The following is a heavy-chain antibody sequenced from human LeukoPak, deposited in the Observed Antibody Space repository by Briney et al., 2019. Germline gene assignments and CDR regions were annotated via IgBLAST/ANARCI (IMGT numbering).Heavy chain of an antibody. V-gene: IGHV1-2*02. Sequence: ASVKVSCKASGYTFTGYYMHWVRQAPGQGLEWMGWINPNSGGTNYAQKFQGRVTMTRDTSISTAYMELSRLRSDDTAVYYCARTTVTGNYDAFDIWGQGTMVTVSS. CDR2: INPNSGGT. CDR3: ARTTVTGNYDAFDI. J-gene: IGHJ3*02. CDR1: GYTFTGYY. D-gene: IGHD4-11*01.